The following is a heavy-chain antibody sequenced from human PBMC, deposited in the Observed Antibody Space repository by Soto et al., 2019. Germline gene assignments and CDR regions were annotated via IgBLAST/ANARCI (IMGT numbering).Heavy chain of an antibody. Sequence: GGSLRLSCAASGFTFSSYAMSWVRQAPGKGLEWVSAISGSGGSTYYADSVKGRFTISRDNSKNTLYLQMNSLRAEDTAVYYCAKDKASAPYFDWLLFYYWGQGTLVTVSS. D-gene: IGHD3-9*01. CDR1: GFTFSSYA. V-gene: IGHV3-23*01. CDR3: AKDKASAPYFDWLLFYY. CDR2: ISGSGGST. J-gene: IGHJ4*02.